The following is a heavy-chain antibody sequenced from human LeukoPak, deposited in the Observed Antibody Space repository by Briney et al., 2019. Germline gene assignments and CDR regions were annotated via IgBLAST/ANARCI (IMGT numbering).Heavy chain of an antibody. D-gene: IGHD1-26*01. J-gene: IGHJ4*02. CDR3: AKDRFAVGATRGVFDY. CDR1: GFTFSSYG. Sequence: GGSLRLSCAASGFTFSSYGMHWVRQAPGKGLEWVSLISWDGGSTYYADSVKGRFTISRDNSKNSLYLQMNSLRAEDTALYYCAKDRFAVGATRGVFDYWGQGTLVTVSS. CDR2: ISWDGGST. V-gene: IGHV3-43D*03.